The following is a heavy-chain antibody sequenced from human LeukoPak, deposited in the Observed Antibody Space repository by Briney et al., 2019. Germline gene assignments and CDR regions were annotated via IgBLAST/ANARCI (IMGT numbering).Heavy chain of an antibody. CDR3: AKDNRRHYTSGPNPDSLH. D-gene: IGHD6-19*01. CDR1: GFIFNNYA. Sequence: GRSLRLSCAGSGFIFNNYAMHWVRQPPGKGLEWVSGISWNSGSIDYADSVKGRFTISRDNAKNSLYLQMNSLRVEDTAFYYCAKDNRRHYTSGPNPDSLHWGQGALVTASS. CDR2: ISWNSGSI. J-gene: IGHJ4*02. V-gene: IGHV3-9*01.